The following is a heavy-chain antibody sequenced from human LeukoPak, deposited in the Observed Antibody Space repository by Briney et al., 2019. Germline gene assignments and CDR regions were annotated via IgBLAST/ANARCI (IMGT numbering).Heavy chain of an antibody. CDR3: ARDDASRYFDL. V-gene: IGHV1-46*01. CDR1: GYTFTSYY. Sequence: ASVKVSCKASGYTFTSYYMHWVRQAPGQGLEWMGIINPSGGSTSYAQKFQGRVTMTRDTSTSTVYMELSSLRSEDTAVYYRARDDASRYFDLWGRGTLVTVSS. CDR2: INPSGGST. J-gene: IGHJ2*01. D-gene: IGHD6-6*01.